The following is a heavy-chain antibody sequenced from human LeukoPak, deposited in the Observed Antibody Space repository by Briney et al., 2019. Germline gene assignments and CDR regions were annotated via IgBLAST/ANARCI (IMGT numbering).Heavy chain of an antibody. CDR2: IHTSGST. Sequence: SETLSLTCTVSGGSISNYHWSWIRQPAGKGLEWIGQIHTSGSTNYNPPLKSRVTMSIDTTEDQVSLTIRSVTAADTAFYYCARRDISSGWSFDYWGQGTLVTVSS. D-gene: IGHD6-19*01. CDR3: ARRDISSGWSFDY. CDR1: GGSISNYH. V-gene: IGHV4-4*07. J-gene: IGHJ4*02.